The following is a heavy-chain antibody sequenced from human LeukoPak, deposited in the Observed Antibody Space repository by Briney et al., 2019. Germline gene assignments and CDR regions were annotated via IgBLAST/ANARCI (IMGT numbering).Heavy chain of an antibody. CDR1: GFTFSSYS. CDR3: ARWAPERWLQLAIYYYYYMDV. CDR2: ISSSRSYI. Sequence: PGGSLRLSCAASGFTFSSYSMNWVRQAPGKGREWVSSISSSRSYIYYADSVKGRFTISRDNAKNSLYLQLNSLRAEDTAVYYCARWAPERWLQLAIYYYYYMDVWGKGTTVTVSS. V-gene: IGHV3-21*01. J-gene: IGHJ6*03. D-gene: IGHD5-24*01.